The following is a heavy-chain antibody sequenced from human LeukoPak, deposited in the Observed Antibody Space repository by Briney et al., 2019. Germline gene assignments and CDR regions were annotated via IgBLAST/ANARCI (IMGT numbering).Heavy chain of an antibody. CDR2: ISRDGSNK. CDR1: RFSFSTYA. D-gene: IGHD3-10*01. V-gene: IGHV3-30*18. J-gene: IGHJ4*02. Sequence: GGSLRLSCAGSRFSFSTYAMYWVRQAPGKGLEWVAVISRDGSNKYYADSVKGRFTISRDNPKNTLYLQMSGLRAEDTAVYYCAKGVMSTGRGVIVDWGQGTLVTVSS. CDR3: AKGVMSTGRGVIVD.